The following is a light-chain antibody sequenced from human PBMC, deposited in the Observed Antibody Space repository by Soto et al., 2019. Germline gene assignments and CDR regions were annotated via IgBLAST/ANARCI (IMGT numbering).Light chain of an antibody. CDR3: QQADRFPHT. CDR1: QDISTW. V-gene: IGKV1-12*01. Sequence: DIQMTQSPSSVSESVGDRVTITCRASQDISTWLAWYHQKPGKAPNILIYGTSSLHSGVPPRFSGSGYGTDFTLTITGLQPEDSGTYFCQQADRFPHTFGQGTKLEIK. CDR2: GTS. J-gene: IGKJ2*01.